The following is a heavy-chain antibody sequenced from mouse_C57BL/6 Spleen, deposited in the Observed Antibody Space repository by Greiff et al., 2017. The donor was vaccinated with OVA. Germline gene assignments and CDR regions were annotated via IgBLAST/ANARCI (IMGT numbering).Heavy chain of an antibody. J-gene: IGHJ2*01. Sequence: DVHLVESEGGLVQPGSSMKLSCTASGFTFSDYYMAWVRQVPEKGLEWVANINYDGSSTYYLDSLKSRFIISRDNAKNILYLQMSSLKSEDTATYYCARDEGGLGRFDYWGQGTTLTVSS. V-gene: IGHV5-16*01. CDR2: INYDGSST. CDR1: GFTFSDYY. D-gene: IGHD4-1*01. CDR3: ARDEGGLGRFDY.